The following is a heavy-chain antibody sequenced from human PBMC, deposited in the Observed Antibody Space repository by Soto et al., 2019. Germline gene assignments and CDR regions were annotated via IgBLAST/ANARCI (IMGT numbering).Heavy chain of an antibody. V-gene: IGHV4-39*01. D-gene: IGHD6-13*01. CDR3: ALYSSSWYDDFDY. Sequence: SETLSLTCTVSGGSISSSSYYWGWIRQPPGKGLEWIGSIYYSGSTYYNPSLKSRVTISVDTSKNQFSLKLSSVTAADTAVYYCALYSSSWYDDFDYWGQGTLVTVSS. J-gene: IGHJ4*02. CDR1: GGSISSSSYY. CDR2: IYYSGST.